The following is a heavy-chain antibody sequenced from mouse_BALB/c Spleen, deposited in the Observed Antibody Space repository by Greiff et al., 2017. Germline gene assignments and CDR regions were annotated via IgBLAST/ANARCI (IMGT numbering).Heavy chain of an antibody. CDR2: ISSGSSTI. Sequence: EVLLVESGGGLVQPGGSRTLSCAASGFTFSSFGMRWVRQPPGKGLEWVAYISSGSSTIYYADTVKGRFTISRDNPKNTLFLRMTSLRSEDTAMYYCARSGSRYYFDYWGQGTTVTVSA. D-gene: IGHD1-1*01. V-gene: IGHV5-17*02. CDR1: GFTFSSFG. J-gene: IGHJ2*01. CDR3: ARSGSRYYFDY.